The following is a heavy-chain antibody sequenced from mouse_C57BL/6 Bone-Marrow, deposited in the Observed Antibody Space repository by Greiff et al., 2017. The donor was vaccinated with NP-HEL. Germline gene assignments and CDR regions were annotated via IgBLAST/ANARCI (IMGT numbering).Heavy chain of an antibody. V-gene: IGHV1-64*01. Sequence: QVQLQQSGAELVKPGASVKLSCKASGYTFTSYWMHWVKQRPGQGLEWIGMIHPNSGSTNYNEKFKSKATLTVDKSSSTAYMQLSSLTSEDSAVYYCARVYDYPWFAYWGQGTLVTVSA. D-gene: IGHD2-4*01. CDR3: ARVYDYPWFAY. CDR1: GYTFTSYW. CDR2: IHPNSGST. J-gene: IGHJ3*01.